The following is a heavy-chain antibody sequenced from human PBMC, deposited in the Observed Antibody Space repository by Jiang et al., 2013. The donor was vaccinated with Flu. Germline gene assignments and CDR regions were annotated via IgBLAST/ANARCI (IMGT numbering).Heavy chain of an antibody. D-gene: IGHD5-24*01. V-gene: IGHV4-59*01. CDR1: GGSISSYY. J-gene: IGHJ4*02. CDR2: IYYSGST. Sequence: SGPGLVKPSETLSLTCTVSGGSISSYYWSWIRQPPGKGLEWIGYIYYSGSTNYNPSLKSRVTISVDTSKNQFSLKLSSVTAADTAVYYCARIRDGYNHPDYWGQGTLVTVSS. CDR3: ARIRDGYNHPDY.